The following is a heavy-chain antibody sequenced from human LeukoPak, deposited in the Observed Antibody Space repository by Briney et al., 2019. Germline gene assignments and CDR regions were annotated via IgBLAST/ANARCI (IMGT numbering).Heavy chain of an antibody. V-gene: IGHV4-59*01. CDR1: GGSFSTYY. Sequence: PSETLSLTCTVSGGSFSTYYWSWIRQPPGKGLEWIGFIYYSGSTSYNPSLQGRVTISLDTSKIQFSLKLTSVTAADTAVYYCARGYSLNWLDPWGQGTLVTVSS. CDR3: ARGYSLNWLDP. D-gene: IGHD2-15*01. J-gene: IGHJ5*02. CDR2: IYYSGST.